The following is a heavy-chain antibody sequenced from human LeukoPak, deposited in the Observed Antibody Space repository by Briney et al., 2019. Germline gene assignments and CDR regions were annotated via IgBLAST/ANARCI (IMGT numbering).Heavy chain of an antibody. J-gene: IGHJ5*02. CDR1: GGSISSYY. CDR3: ARGGIAAARKRYWFDP. Sequence: SETLSLTCTVSGGSISSYYWSWIRQPPGKGLEWIGYIYYSGSTNYNPSLKSRVTISVDTSKNQFSLKLSSVTAADTAVYYCARGGIAAARKRYWFDPWGQGTLVTVSS. V-gene: IGHV4-59*12. CDR2: IYYSGST. D-gene: IGHD6-13*01.